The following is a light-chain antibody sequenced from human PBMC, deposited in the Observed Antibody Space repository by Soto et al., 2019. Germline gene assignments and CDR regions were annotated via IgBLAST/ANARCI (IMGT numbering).Light chain of an antibody. CDR3: QQSYSSPPT. CDR2: AAS. CDR1: QSISNH. Sequence: DIQMTQSPSSLSASVEDRVIITCRASQSISNHLNWYQQTQGKPPKILIFAASSLQSGVPSRFSGSRSGPDFTLTISSLQPEDFETYYCQQSYSSPPTFGQGTKVDIK. V-gene: IGKV1-39*01. J-gene: IGKJ1*01.